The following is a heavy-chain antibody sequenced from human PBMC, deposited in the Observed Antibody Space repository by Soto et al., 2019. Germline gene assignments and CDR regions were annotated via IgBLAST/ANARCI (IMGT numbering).Heavy chain of an antibody. J-gene: IGHJ5*02. D-gene: IGHD3-16*01. CDR2: IIPIFGTA. CDR3: AREGLGRGKNWFDP. Sequence: SVKVSCNASGGTVSSYAISWARQAPGQGLEWMGGIIPIFGTANYAQKFQGRVTITADESTSTAYMELSSLRSEDTAVYYCAREGLGRGKNWFDPWGQGTLVTVYS. CDR1: GGTVSSYA. V-gene: IGHV1-69*13.